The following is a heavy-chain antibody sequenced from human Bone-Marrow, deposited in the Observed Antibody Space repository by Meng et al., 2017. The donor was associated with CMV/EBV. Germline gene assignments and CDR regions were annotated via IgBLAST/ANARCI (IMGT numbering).Heavy chain of an antibody. J-gene: IGHJ6*02. CDR3: ARGSSNSRYYGMDV. CDR1: GGSISSYY. V-gene: IGHV4-59*01. CDR2: IYYSGST. D-gene: IGHD6-13*01. Sequence: SETLSLTCSVYGGSISSYYWSWIRQSPGKGLEWIGYIYYSGSTNYNPSLKDRVTISVDTSKNQFSLNLTSVTTADTALYYCARGSSNSRYYGMDVWGQGTSVTVSS.